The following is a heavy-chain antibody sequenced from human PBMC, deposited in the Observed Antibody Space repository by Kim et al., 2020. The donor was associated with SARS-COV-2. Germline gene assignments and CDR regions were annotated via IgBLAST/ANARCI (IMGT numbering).Heavy chain of an antibody. CDR1: GGSISSYY. Sequence: SETLSLTCTVSGGSISSYYWSWIRQPPGKGLEWIGYIYYSGSTNYNPSLKSRVTISVDTSKNQFSLKLSSVTAADTAVYYCARRPLYYYDSSGYAFDIWGQGTMVTVSS. J-gene: IGHJ3*02. V-gene: IGHV4-59*08. D-gene: IGHD3-22*01. CDR3: ARRPLYYYDSSGYAFDI. CDR2: IYYSGST.